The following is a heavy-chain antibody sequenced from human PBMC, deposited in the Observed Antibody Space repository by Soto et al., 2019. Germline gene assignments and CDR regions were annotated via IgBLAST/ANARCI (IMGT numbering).Heavy chain of an antibody. CDR3: ASANPAYYDILTGLETMDV. CDR1: GGTFSNHL. CDR2: IIPVTGAV. J-gene: IGHJ6*02. D-gene: IGHD3-9*01. Sequence: SVKVSCKASGGTFSNHLITWVRQAPGQGLEWMGRIIPVTGAVNKAQKFQGRVTISADKSTSTVYMELSSLRSEDTAVYYCASANPAYYDILTGLETMDVWDQGTTVTVSS. V-gene: IGHV1-69*08.